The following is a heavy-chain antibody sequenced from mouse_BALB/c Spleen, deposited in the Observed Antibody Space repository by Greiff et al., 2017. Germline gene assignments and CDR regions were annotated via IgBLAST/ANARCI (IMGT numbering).Heavy chain of an antibody. J-gene: IGHJ2*01. V-gene: IGHV1-5*01. CDR3: TRATTVVATTDY. D-gene: IGHD1-1*01. Sequence: EVQLQQSGTVLARPGASVKMSCKASGYTFTSYWMHWVKQRPGQGLEWIGAIYPGNSDTSYNQKFTGKVKLTAVTSTSTAYMELSSLTNEDSAVYYCTRATTVVATTDYWGQGTTLTVSS. CDR1: GYTFTSYW. CDR2: IYPGNSDT.